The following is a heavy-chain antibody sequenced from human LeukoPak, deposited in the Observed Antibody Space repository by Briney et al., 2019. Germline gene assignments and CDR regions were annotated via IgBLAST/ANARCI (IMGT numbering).Heavy chain of an antibody. V-gene: IGHV5-51*01. J-gene: IGHJ4*02. CDR3: AKSGGATPLDY. CDR2: IYPSDSET. D-gene: IGHD1-26*01. Sequence: GESLKISCKGSGYSFTSYWIAWVRQMPGKGLEWMGIIYPSDSETTYSPPFQGQVTISADKSISTAYLQWSSLTASDTAMYYCAKSGGATPLDYWGQGTPVTVSS. CDR1: GYSFTSYW.